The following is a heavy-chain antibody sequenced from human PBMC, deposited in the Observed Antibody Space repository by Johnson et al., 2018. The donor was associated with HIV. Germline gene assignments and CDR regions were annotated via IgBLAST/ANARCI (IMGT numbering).Heavy chain of an antibody. V-gene: IGHV3-74*01. CDR1: GFTFSTNW. D-gene: IGHD3-9*01. J-gene: IGHJ3*02. Sequence: VQLVESGGGVVQPGGSLRLSCVGSGFTFSTNWMHWVRQAPGKGLVWVSRINSDGSRTSYADSVKGRFTIARDNAKNTLFLEMNSLRAEDTAVYYCAKDGPVLRYFDWSDAFDIWGQGTMVTVSS. CDR3: AKDGPVLRYFDWSDAFDI. CDR2: INSDGSRT.